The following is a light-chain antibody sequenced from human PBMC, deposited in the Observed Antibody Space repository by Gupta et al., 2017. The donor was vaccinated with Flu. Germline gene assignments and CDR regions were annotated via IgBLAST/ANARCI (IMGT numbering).Light chain of an antibody. J-gene: IGKJ1*01. V-gene: IGKV3-20*01. Sequence: LTQSPGTLCLSPGERVTLSCRASRSVYNNYLSWIQQKPGQPPRLLIYGSSNRATDLPDRFSGSGLSTEFILTISRPDPEECAIYYCHQYGSSPLTFGPWTXVEIK. CDR3: HQYGSSPLT. CDR1: RSVYNNY. CDR2: GSS.